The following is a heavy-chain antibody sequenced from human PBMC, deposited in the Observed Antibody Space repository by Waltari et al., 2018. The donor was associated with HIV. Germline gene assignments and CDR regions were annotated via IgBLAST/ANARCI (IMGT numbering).Heavy chain of an antibody. D-gene: IGHD4-17*01. J-gene: IGHJ6*02. CDR1: GGTFSAYA. CDR2: INPILGST. Sequence: QVQLVQSGAEVKKPGSSVKVSCKASGGTFSAYAISWVRQAPGQGLEWMGGINPILGSTNYAHKFQGRVTITADESTSTAYMELRSLRSEDTAVYYCARGDSGDDVAYGMDVWGQGTTVTVSS. CDR3: ARGDSGDDVAYGMDV. V-gene: IGHV1-69*01.